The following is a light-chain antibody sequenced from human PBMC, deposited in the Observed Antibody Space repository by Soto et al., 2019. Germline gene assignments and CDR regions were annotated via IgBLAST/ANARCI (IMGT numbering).Light chain of an antibody. Sequence: QSALTQPASVSGSPGQSITISCTGTSSDFGNYNLVSWYQQHPGKVPKLILFEVNKRPSGVSGRFSGSKSGNTASLTISGLQAEDEADYYCCSFTSTHTYVFGTGTKVTVL. V-gene: IGLV2-14*02. J-gene: IGLJ1*01. CDR3: CSFTSTHTYV. CDR1: SSDFGNYNL. CDR2: EVN.